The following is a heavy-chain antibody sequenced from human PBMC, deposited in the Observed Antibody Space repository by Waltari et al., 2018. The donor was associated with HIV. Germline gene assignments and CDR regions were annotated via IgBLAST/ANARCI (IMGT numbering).Heavy chain of an antibody. CDR2: ISYSGST. Sequence: QVQLQESGPGLVKPSETLSLTGTVSGGSISSYYWSWLRQPPGKGLEWIGYISYSGSTNYNPSLKSRVTISVDTSKNQFSLKLSSVTAADTAVYYCARHGGYSSPLGYWGQGTLVTVSS. CDR1: GGSISSYY. V-gene: IGHV4-59*08. J-gene: IGHJ4*02. CDR3: ARHGGYSSPLGY. D-gene: IGHD6-13*01.